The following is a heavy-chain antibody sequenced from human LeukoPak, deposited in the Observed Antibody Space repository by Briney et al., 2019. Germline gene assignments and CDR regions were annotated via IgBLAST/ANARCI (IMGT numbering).Heavy chain of an antibody. CDR2: IYSCGST. CDR3: AKDVGKWESLHFFDY. CDR1: GFTVSSNY. V-gene: IGHV3-53*01. Sequence: GGSLRLSCAASGFTVSSNYMSWVRQAPGKGLEWVSVIYSCGSTYYADSVKGRFTISRDDSRNTLYLQMNSLRGDDTAVYYCAKDVGKWESLHFFDYWGQGTLVTVSS. D-gene: IGHD1-26*01. J-gene: IGHJ4*02.